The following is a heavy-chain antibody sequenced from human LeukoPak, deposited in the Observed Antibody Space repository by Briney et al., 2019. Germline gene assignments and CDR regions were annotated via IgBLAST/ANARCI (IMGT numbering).Heavy chain of an antibody. CDR3: AKVFDFWGGSDYYYLDV. D-gene: IGHD3-3*01. J-gene: IGHJ6*03. Sequence: VGSLRPSSAASGFTFSNDAMTSVRQAPRKGLGWVSTVSGIGANTFYADSVKGRFIISRDNFKDSLYLQMHSLRVDDTATYYCAKVFDFWGGSDYYYLDVWGKGTTVTVSS. CDR2: VSGIGANT. V-gene: IGHV3-23*01. CDR1: GFTFSNDA.